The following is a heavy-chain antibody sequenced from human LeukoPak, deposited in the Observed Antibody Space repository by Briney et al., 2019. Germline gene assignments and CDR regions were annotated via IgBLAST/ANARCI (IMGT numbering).Heavy chain of an antibody. CDR1: GYSFSSYW. V-gene: IGHV5-51*01. CDR3: ARASRDGYNQNFDH. J-gene: IGHJ4*02. CDR2: IYPGGSET. Sequence: GESLKISFEGLGYSFSSYWNAWVRQRPGKGLEWMGIIYPGGSETRYDPSFQGQVTISADSSTSTAYLQWSSLRASDTAMYYCARASRDGYNQNFDHWGQGTLVTVSS. D-gene: IGHD5-24*01.